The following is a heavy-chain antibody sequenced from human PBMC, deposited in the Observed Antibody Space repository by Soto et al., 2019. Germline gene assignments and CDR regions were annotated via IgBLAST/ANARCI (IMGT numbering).Heavy chain of an antibody. J-gene: IGHJ3*02. CDR3: ARVVDTAMVDAFDI. CDR2: ISSSSSYI. V-gene: IGHV3-21*01. CDR1: GFTFSSYS. D-gene: IGHD5-18*01. Sequence: GGSLRLSCAASGFTFSSYSRNWVRQAPGKGLEWVSSISSSSSYIYYADSVKGRFTISRDNAKNSLYLQMNSLRAEDTAVYYCARVVDTAMVDAFDIWGQGTMVTVSS.